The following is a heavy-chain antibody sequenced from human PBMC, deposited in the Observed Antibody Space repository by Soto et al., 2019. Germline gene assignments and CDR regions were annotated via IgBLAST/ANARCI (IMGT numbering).Heavy chain of an antibody. D-gene: IGHD5-12*01. CDR3: ARDTRLGGYELHHIYYYYYMDV. J-gene: IGHJ6*03. CDR1: GFTVSSNY. Sequence: EVQLVESGGGLVQPGGSLRLSCAASGFTVSSNYMSWVRQAPGKGLEWVSVIYSGGSTYYADSVKGRFTISRDNSKNTLYLQMNSLRDEDTAVYYCARDTRLGGYELHHIYYYYYMDVWGKGTTVTVSS. CDR2: IYSGGST. V-gene: IGHV3-66*01.